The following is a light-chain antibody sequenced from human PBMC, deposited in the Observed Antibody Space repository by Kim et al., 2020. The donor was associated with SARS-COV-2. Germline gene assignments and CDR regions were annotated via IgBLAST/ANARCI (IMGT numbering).Light chain of an antibody. J-gene: IGLJ2*01. CDR3: SSYTSSSVV. Sequence: LSQPASVSGSPGQSITISCTGTSSDVGGYNYVSWYQQHPGKAPKLIIYDVSNRPSGVSNRFSGSKSGNTASLTISGLQAEDEADYYCSSYTSSSVVFGGGTQLTVL. CDR2: DVS. CDR1: SSDVGGYNY. V-gene: IGLV2-14*03.